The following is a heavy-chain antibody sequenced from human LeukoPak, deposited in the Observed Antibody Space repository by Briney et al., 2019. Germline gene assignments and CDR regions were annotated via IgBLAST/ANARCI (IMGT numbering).Heavy chain of an antibody. V-gene: IGHV3-21*01. Sequence: GGSLRLSCEASGFTFSSYGMHWVRQAPGKGLEWVSSISSSSSYIYYADSLKGRFTISRDNAKNSLYLQMNSLRAEDTAVYYCARDPGEVPIYYMDVWGKGTTVTVSS. J-gene: IGHJ6*03. CDR1: GFTFSSYG. CDR2: ISSSSSYI. CDR3: ARDPGEVPIYYMDV. D-gene: IGHD3-16*01.